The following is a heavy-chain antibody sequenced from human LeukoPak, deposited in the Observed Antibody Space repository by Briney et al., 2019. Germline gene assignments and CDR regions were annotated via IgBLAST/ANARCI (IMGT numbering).Heavy chain of an antibody. Sequence: GGSLRLSCAASGFTFDSYAMHGVRQAPGKGLEWLAVISYDGRNNYYGGSVKGRFTTSRDNPKNTLYLHMTSLRAEDTAVYYCASEAKNYYGSGSYYTDYWGQGTLVTVSS. CDR1: GFTFDSYA. D-gene: IGHD3-10*01. CDR2: ISYDGRNN. CDR3: ASEAKNYYGSGSYYTDY. V-gene: IGHV3-30*04. J-gene: IGHJ4*02.